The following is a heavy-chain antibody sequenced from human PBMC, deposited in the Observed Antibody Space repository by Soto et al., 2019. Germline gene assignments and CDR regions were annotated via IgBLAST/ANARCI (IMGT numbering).Heavy chain of an antibody. Sequence: GGSLRLSCAASGFTFSSYAMSWVRQAPGKGLEWVSAISGSGGSTYYADSVKGRFTISRDNSKNTLYLQMNSLRAEDTAVYYCAKRERAAGPYYYYYGMDVWGQGTMVTVSS. CDR1: GFTFSSYA. J-gene: IGHJ6*02. V-gene: IGHV3-23*01. D-gene: IGHD6-13*01. CDR2: ISGSGGST. CDR3: AKRERAAGPYYYYYGMDV.